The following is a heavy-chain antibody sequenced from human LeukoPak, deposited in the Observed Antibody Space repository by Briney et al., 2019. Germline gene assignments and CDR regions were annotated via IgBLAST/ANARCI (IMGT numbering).Heavy chain of an antibody. J-gene: IGHJ5*02. D-gene: IGHD2-15*01. Sequence: PSETLSLTCTVSGGSNSSYYWSWIRQPAGKGLEWIGRIYTSGSTNYNPSLKSRVTMSVDTSKNQFSLKLSSVTAADTAVYYCAREEYCSGGSCYPNNWFDPWGQGTLVTVSS. V-gene: IGHV4-4*07. CDR3: AREEYCSGGSCYPNNWFDP. CDR1: GGSNSSYY. CDR2: IYTSGST.